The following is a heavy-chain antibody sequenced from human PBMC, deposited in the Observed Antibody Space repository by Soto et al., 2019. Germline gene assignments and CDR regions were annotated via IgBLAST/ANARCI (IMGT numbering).Heavy chain of an antibody. V-gene: IGHV3-23*01. CDR1: GFSFSTYA. Sequence: GGSLTLSCAASGFSFSTYAMSWVRQAPGKGLEWVSAISGSGGSTYYADSVKGRFTISRDNSKNTLYLQMNSLRAEDTALYYCAKDIWMAVAGSCYWGQGTLVTVSS. CDR3: AKDIWMAVAGSCY. D-gene: IGHD6-19*01. J-gene: IGHJ4*02. CDR2: ISGSGGST.